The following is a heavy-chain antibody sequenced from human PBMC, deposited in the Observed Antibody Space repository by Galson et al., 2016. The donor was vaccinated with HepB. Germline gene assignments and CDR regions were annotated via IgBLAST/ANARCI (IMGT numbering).Heavy chain of an antibody. Sequence: SLRLSCAASGFTFSSYAMSWVRQAPGKGLEWVSVITVSGDSAYYADSVKGRFTISRDNSKNTLFLQMNSLRDEDTAVYHCAKERHSSATGDAFDFWGQGTMVTVSS. J-gene: IGHJ3*01. CDR1: GFTFSSYA. CDR3: AKERHSSATGDAFDF. CDR2: ITVSGDSA. D-gene: IGHD6-25*01. V-gene: IGHV3-23*01.